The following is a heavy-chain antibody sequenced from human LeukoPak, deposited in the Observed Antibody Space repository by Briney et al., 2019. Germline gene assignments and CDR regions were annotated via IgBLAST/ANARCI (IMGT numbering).Heavy chain of an antibody. J-gene: IGHJ4*02. CDR1: GITFSNYW. D-gene: IGHD2-15*01. Sequence: GGSLRLSCTASGITFSNYWMHWVRQVPGKRLLWFSRINSDGTYTDYAESEKGRFTISRDNGKNTLYLQMNSLRAEDTAVYYCVSGTAATFPAMGYWGQGTLVTVSS. CDR3: VSGTAATFPAMGY. V-gene: IGHV3-74*01. CDR2: INSDGTYT.